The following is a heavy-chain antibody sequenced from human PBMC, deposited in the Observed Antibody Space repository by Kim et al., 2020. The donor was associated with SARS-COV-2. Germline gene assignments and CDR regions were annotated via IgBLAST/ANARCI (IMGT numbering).Heavy chain of an antibody. D-gene: IGHD1-7*01. V-gene: IGHV3-11*06. CDR3: ARGGSDNWNYPERGPFDY. J-gene: IGHJ4*02. Sequence: GRFTISRDNAKNSLYLQMNSLRAEDTAVYYCARGGSDNWNYPERGPFDYWGQGTLVTVSS.